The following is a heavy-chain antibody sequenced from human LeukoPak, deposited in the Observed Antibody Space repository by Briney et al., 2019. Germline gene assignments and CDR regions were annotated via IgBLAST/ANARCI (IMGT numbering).Heavy chain of an antibody. CDR1: AYTFTSYN. CDR3: ARFPGHIVVVPAPPGMDG. Sequence: ASVKLSCKASAYTFTSYNMHLVRHPPAQGLEWMGIINPSGGSTSYAQKFQGRGTMTSYTSTSTVYMELSSLRSEDSAVYYCARFPGHIVVVPAPPGMDGWGQGTTVTVSS. D-gene: IGHD2-21*02. CDR2: INPSGGST. J-gene: IGHJ6*02. V-gene: IGHV1-46*01.